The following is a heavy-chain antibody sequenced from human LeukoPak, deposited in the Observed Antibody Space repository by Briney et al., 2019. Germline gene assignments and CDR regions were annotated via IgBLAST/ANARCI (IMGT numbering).Heavy chain of an antibody. CDR1: GGTFSSYA. D-gene: IGHD3-10*01. V-gene: IGHV1-18*01. Sequence: ASVKVSCKASGGTFSSYAISWVRQAPGQGLEWMGWVSAYNGKSNNAQKFQGRVTMTTDTSTSTAYMELGSLTSDDTAVYYCARGSGFGQLLFYWGQGTLVTVSS. CDR3: ARGSGFGQLLFY. CDR2: VSAYNGKS. J-gene: IGHJ4*02.